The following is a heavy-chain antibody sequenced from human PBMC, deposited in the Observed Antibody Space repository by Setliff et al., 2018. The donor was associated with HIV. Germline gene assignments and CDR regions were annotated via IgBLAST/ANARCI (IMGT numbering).Heavy chain of an antibody. CDR3: ARARITMIGGRLEPYAFDR. Sequence: PSETLSLTCTVSGGSFSTYYWSWIRQPAGEGPEYIGRVHSTGTTIYNPSLKSRVNMSVDASKNQLSLKLRSVTAADTAVYYCARARITMIGGRLEPYAFDRWGQGTKVTVSS. CDR2: VHSTGTT. J-gene: IGHJ3*01. V-gene: IGHV4-4*07. D-gene: IGHD3-10*01. CDR1: GGSFSTYY.